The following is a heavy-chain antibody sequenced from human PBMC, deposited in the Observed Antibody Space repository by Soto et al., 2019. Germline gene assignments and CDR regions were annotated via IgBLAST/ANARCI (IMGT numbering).Heavy chain of an antibody. CDR3: ARXPYYDSSGYYYPVAFDI. CDR1: GGSISSYY. CDR2: IYYSGST. V-gene: IGHV4-59*01. D-gene: IGHD3-22*01. Sequence: PSETLSLTCTVSGGSISSYYWSWIRQPPGKGLEWIGYIYYSGSTNYNPSLKSRVTISVDTSKNQFSLKLSSVTAADTAVYYCARXPYYDSSGYYYPVAFDIWGQGTMVTVSS. J-gene: IGHJ3*02.